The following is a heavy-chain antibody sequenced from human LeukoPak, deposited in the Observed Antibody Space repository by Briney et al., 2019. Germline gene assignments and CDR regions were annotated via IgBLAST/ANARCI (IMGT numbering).Heavy chain of an antibody. CDR1: GFTFSDYY. V-gene: IGHV3-11*01. J-gene: IGHJ6*02. D-gene: IGHD3-3*01. Sequence: GSLRLSSAASGFTFSDYYMSWIRQAPGKGLEWVSYISSSGSTIYYADSVKGRFTISRDNAKNSLYLQMNSLRAEDTAVYYCARDIITIFGVAAYYYGMDVWGQGTTVTVSS. CDR3: ARDIITIFGVAAYYYGMDV. CDR2: ISSSGSTI.